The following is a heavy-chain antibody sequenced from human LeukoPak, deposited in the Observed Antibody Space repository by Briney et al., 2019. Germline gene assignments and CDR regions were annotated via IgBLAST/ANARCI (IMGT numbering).Heavy chain of an antibody. CDR1: GYTFTDYY. D-gene: IGHD2-2*01. CDR2: INPNDGDT. V-gene: IGHV1-2*02. Sequence: ASVKVSCKASGYTFTDYYMHWVRQAPGQGFEWMGWINPNDGDTNYAQKFQGRVTMTRDTSIHTAHMEVSRLRSDDTAVYYCARANFLYCGSSTCLFDYWGQGTLVTVSS. CDR3: ARANFLYCGSSTCLFDY. J-gene: IGHJ4*02.